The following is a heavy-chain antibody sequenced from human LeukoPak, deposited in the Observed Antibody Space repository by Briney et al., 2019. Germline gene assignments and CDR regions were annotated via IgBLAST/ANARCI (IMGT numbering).Heavy chain of an antibody. Sequence: KTSETLSLTCTVSGGSISSSSYYWGWIRQPPGKGLEWIGSIYYSGSTYYNPSLKSRVTISVDKSKNQFSLKLSSVTAADTAVYYCARWVQGSGSYLYYWGQGTLVTVSS. D-gene: IGHD3-10*01. J-gene: IGHJ4*02. CDR2: IYYSGST. V-gene: IGHV4-39*07. CDR3: ARWVQGSGSYLYY. CDR1: GGSISSSSYY.